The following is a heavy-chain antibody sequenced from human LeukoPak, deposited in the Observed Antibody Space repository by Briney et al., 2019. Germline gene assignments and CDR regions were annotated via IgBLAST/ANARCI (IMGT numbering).Heavy chain of an antibody. V-gene: IGHV1-18*01. CDR2: ISAYNGNT. CDR3: AKGGSVVVVAVRFDP. Sequence: GASVKVSCKASGYTFTSYGINWVRQAPGQGLEWMGWISAYNGNTIYAQRLQGRVAMTTDTSTSTAYMELRSLRSDDTAVYYCAKGGSVVVVAVRFDPWGQGTLVTVSS. D-gene: IGHD2-15*01. J-gene: IGHJ5*02. CDR1: GYTFTSYG.